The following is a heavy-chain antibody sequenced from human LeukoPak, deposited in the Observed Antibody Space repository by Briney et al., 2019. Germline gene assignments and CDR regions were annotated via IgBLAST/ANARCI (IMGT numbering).Heavy chain of an antibody. J-gene: IGHJ3*02. D-gene: IGHD3-10*01. CDR3: ARLWFAADDAFDI. V-gene: IGHV3-30*19. Sequence: PGGSLRLSCAASGFTFSSYGMHWVRQAPGKGLEWVAVISYDGSNKYYADSVKGRFTISRDNSKNTLYLQMNSLRAEDTAVYYCARLWFAADDAFDIWGQGTMVTVSS. CDR1: GFTFSSYG. CDR2: ISYDGSNK.